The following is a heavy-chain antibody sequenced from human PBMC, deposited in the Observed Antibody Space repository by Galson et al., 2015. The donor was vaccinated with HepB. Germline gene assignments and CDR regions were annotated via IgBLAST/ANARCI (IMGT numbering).Heavy chain of an antibody. Sequence: SLRLSCAASGFTFSSYEMNWVRQAPGKGLEWVSYISSSGSTIYYADSVKGRFTISRDNAKNSLYLQMNGLRAEDTAVYYCARMTVVTGWYFDLWGRGTLVTVSS. CDR2: ISSSGSTI. D-gene: IGHD4-23*01. J-gene: IGHJ2*01. CDR3: ARMTVVTGWYFDL. V-gene: IGHV3-48*03. CDR1: GFTFSSYE.